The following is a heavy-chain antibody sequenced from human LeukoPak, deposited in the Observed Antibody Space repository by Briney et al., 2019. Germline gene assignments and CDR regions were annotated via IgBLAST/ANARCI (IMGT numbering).Heavy chain of an antibody. CDR1: GYSFTTYW. CDR2: IYPGGSDT. Sequence: ESLKISCRVSGYSFTTYWIGWVRQMPGKGLEWMGIIYPGGSDTRYTPSFQGQVTLSADKSINTAYLQWSSLKASDTAMYYCARRQGCSSTSCPPDYWGQGTLVTVSP. J-gene: IGHJ4*02. V-gene: IGHV5-51*01. D-gene: IGHD2-2*01. CDR3: ARRQGCSSTSCPPDY.